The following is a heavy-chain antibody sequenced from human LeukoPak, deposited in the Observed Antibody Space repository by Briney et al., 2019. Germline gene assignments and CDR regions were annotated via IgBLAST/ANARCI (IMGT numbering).Heavy chain of an antibody. J-gene: IGHJ6*02. V-gene: IGHV3-21*01. CDR3: AREFVVVVAASYYYYYGMDV. CDR1: GFTFSSYG. D-gene: IGHD2-15*01. Sequence: GGSLRLSCAASGFTFSSYGMNWVRQAPGKGLEWVSSISSSSSYIYYADSVKGRFTISRDNAKNSLYLQMNSLRAEDTAVYYCAREFVVVVAASYYYYYGMDVWGQGTTVTVSS. CDR2: ISSSSSYI.